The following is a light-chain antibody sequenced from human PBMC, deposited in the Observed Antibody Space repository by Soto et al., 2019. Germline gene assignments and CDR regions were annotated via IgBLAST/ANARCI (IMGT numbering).Light chain of an antibody. CDR3: QQRSNWPQIT. CDR2: AAS. J-gene: IGKJ5*01. V-gene: IGKV3D-20*02. CDR1: QSVTSSF. Sequence: IVLTQSPFTLSLSPGESATLSCRPSQSVTSSFLAWYQQKPGQAPRLLIYAASSRATGIPDRFSGSGSGTEFTLTISSLEPEDFAVYYCQQRSNWPQITFGQGTRLEIK.